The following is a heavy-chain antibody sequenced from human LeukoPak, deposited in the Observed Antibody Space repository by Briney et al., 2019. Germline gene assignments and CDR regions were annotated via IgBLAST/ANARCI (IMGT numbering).Heavy chain of an antibody. J-gene: IGHJ6*02. CDR2: ISSSSCYI. CDR3: ARVGGRIAAALGYKYGMDV. Sequence: GGSLRLSCAASGFTFSSYSMNWVRQAPGKGLEWVSSISSSSCYIYYADSVKGRFTISRDNAKNSLYLQMNSLRAEDTAVYYCARVGGRIAAALGYKYGMDVWGQGTTVTVSS. CDR1: GFTFSSYS. D-gene: IGHD6-13*01. V-gene: IGHV3-21*01.